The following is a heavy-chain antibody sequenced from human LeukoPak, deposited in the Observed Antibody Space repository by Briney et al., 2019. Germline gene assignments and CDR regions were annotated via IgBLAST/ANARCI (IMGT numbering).Heavy chain of an antibody. CDR1: GFTFSSYW. V-gene: IGHV3-74*01. CDR3: ARSQGPYDY. J-gene: IGHJ4*02. Sequence: GGSLRLSCAASGFTFSSYWMNWVRQALGKGLVWISRINGDGSSTNYADSVKGRFTISRDNAKNTLYLQLNSLRAEDTAIYYCARSQGPYDYWGQGTLVTVSS. CDR2: INGDGSST.